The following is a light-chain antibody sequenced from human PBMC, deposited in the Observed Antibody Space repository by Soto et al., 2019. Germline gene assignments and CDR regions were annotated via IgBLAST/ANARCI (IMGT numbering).Light chain of an antibody. CDR2: EVS. CDR1: GSDIGGYNY. V-gene: IGLV2-14*01. CDR3: QSYDSSLTLRV. Sequence: QSALTQPASVSGSPGQSITISCTGTGSDIGGYNYVSWYQQHPGKAPKVMIYEVSNRPSGVSNRFSASKSGNTASLTISGLQAEAEADYYCQSYDSSLTLRVFGTGTKVTVL. J-gene: IGLJ1*01.